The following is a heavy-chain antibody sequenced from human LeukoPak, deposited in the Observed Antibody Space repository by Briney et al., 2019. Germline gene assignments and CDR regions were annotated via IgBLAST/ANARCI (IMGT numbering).Heavy chain of an antibody. D-gene: IGHD6-13*01. CDR3: AKEDSSSWSPNTDAFDI. CDR2: IRYDGSNK. J-gene: IGHJ3*02. V-gene: IGHV3-30*02. Sequence: GGSLRLSCAASGFTFSRYGMHWVRQAPGKGLECVAFIRYDGSNKYYADSVKGRFTISRDNPKNTLYLQMNSLRAEDTAVYYCAKEDSSSWSPNTDAFDIWGQGTMVTVSS. CDR1: GFTFSRYG.